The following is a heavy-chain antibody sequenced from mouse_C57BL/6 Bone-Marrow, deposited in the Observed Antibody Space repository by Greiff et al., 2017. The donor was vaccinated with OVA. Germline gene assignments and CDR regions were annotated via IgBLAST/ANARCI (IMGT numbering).Heavy chain of an antibody. CDR2: IYPGGGYT. Sequence: VQLQESGAELVRPGTSVKMSCKASGYTFTNYWIGWAKQRPGHGLEWIGDIYPGGGYTNYNEKFKGKATLTADKSSSTAYMQFSSLTSEDSAIYYCARGGNGYPLGYWGQGTTLTVSS. J-gene: IGHJ2*01. CDR3: ARGGNGYPLGY. V-gene: IGHV1-63*01. D-gene: IGHD2-2*01. CDR1: GYTFTNYW.